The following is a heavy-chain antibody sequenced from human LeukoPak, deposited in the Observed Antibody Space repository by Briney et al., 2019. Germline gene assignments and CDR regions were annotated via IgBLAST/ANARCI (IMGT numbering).Heavy chain of an antibody. J-gene: IGHJ4*02. CDR3: ARDRAIVATNYFDY. CDR1: GYTFTSYD. V-gene: IGHV1-8*01. CDR2: MNPNSGNT. Sequence: ASVKVSCKASGYTFTSYDINWVRQATGQGLEWMGWMNPNSGNTGYAQKFQGRVTITADESTSTAYMELSSLRSEDTAVYYCARDRAIVATNYFDYWGQGTLVTVSS. D-gene: IGHD5-12*01.